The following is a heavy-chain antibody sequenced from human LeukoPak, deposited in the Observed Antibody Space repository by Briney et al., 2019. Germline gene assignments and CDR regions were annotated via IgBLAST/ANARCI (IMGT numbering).Heavy chain of an antibody. J-gene: IGHJ4*02. D-gene: IGHD5-24*01. CDR3: ARVAGYKFDY. CDR2: LYPSGST. V-gene: IGHV4-59*01. CDR1: GGSISSYY. Sequence: SETLSLTCTVSGGSISSYYWSWIRQPPGKGLEWVGYLYPSGSTNYNPSLKSQVSISVDTSKNQFSLKVTSVTAADTAMYYCARVAGYKFDYCGQGTPVTVSS.